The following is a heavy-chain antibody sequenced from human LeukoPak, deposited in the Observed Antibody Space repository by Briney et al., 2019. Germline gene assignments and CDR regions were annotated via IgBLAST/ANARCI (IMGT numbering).Heavy chain of an antibody. CDR3: ARERMYSGSGSTFPYYDY. V-gene: IGHV3-7*01. CDR1: GFTFSSYC. D-gene: IGHD3-10*01. J-gene: IGHJ4*02. Sequence: PGGSLRLSCAASGFTFSSYCMSWVRQSPGKGLEWVANIKPDGSEKYYVDSVKGRFTISRDNARNALFLEMNSLRAEDTAVYYCARERMYSGSGSTFPYYDYWGQGTLVTVSS. CDR2: IKPDGSEK.